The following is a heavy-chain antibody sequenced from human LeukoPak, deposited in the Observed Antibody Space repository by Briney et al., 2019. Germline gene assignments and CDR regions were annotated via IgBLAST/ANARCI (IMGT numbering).Heavy chain of an antibody. D-gene: IGHD2-2*01. CDR2: INPNSGGT. Sequence: ASVKVSCKASGYTFTGYYMQWVRQAPGQGLEWMGWINPNSGGTNYAQKFQGRVTMTRDTSISTAYMDLSRLRSDDTAVYFCARDHCVSSGCYEDYYYGVDVWGRGTTVTVSS. CDR3: ARDHCVSSGCYEDYYYGVDV. J-gene: IGHJ6*02. V-gene: IGHV1-2*02. CDR1: GYTFTGYY.